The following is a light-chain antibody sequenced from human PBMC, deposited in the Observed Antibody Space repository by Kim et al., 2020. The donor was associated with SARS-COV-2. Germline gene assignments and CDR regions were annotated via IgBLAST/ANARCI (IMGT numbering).Light chain of an antibody. CDR2: LTS. CDR3: QQSHSSPLT. CDR1: QSISNH. Sequence: ASVGDRVTIPCRASQSISNHLNWYQQKPGKAPKLLIYLTSSLQTGVPSRFSGSGSGTEFTLTISSLQPDDLATYYCQQSHSSPLTFGPGTKVDIK. J-gene: IGKJ1*01. V-gene: IGKV1-39*01.